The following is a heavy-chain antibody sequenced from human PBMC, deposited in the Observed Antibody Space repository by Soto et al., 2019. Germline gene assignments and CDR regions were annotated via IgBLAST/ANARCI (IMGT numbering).Heavy chain of an antibody. J-gene: IGHJ5*02. CDR2: IYHSGST. D-gene: IGHD4-17*01. Sequence: PSETLSLTCAVSGGSISSGGYSWSWIRRPPGKGLEWIGYIYHSGSTYYNPSLKSRVTISVDRSKNQFSLKLSSVTAADTAVYYCARGAYGETPYNWFDPWGQGTLVTVSS. V-gene: IGHV4-30-2*01. CDR3: ARGAYGETPYNWFDP. CDR1: GGSISSGGYS.